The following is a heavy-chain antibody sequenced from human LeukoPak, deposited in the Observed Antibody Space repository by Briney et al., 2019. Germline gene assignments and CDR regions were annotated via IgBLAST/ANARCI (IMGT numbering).Heavy chain of an antibody. J-gene: IGHJ6*03. D-gene: IGHD5-18*01. CDR1: GFTFSSYW. CDR2: IKQDGSEK. Sequence: QPGGSLRLSCAASGFTFSSYWMSWVRQAPGKGLEWVANIKQDGSEKYYVDSVKGRFTISRDNAKNSLYLQMNSLRAEDTAVYYCARDGYSYGYYYYYYYMDVWGKGTTVTISS. CDR3: ARDGYSYGYYYYYYYMDV. V-gene: IGHV3-7*01.